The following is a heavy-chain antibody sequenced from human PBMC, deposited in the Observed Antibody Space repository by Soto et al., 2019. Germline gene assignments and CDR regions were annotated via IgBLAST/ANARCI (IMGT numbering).Heavy chain of an antibody. J-gene: IGHJ4*02. D-gene: IGHD4-4*01. V-gene: IGHV1-8*01. Sequence: QVQLVQSGAEVKKPGASVKVSCKTSRYTFISYDINWVRQATGQGLEWMGWMNPKSANTGYAQNFQGRVTMTRSTYISTAYMELSSLRSEDTAVYYCARSPSWETTVTPYYFDYWGQGTLVTVSS. CDR2: MNPKSANT. CDR3: ARSPSWETTVTPYYFDY. CDR1: RYTFISYD.